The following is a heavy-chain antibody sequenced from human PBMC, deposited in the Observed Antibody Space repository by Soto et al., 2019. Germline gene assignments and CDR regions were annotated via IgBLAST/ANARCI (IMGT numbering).Heavy chain of an antibody. J-gene: IGHJ4*02. CDR2: INPNTGNP. CDR1: GYTFPRYY. V-gene: IGHV1-46*01. D-gene: IGHD4-17*01. CDR3: ARRDYGDYYYFDQ. Sequence: QVHLVQSGAEVTRPGASVTFSSKASGYTFPRYYIHWVRQAPGQGLQWMGMINPNTGNPTYAQKFQGRISMTRDTSTRTFYMDLGSVRSYDTALDYCARRDYGDYYYFDQWGQGTLVTVSS.